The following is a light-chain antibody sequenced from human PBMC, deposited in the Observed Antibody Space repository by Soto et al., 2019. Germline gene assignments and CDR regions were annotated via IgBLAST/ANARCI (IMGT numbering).Light chain of an antibody. Sequence: QSVLTQPASVSGSPGQSITISCTGTSGDVGSYKFVSWYQRYPGKAPKLMIYEGSKRPSGVSDRFSGSKSGNTASLTISGLQAEDEADYFCCSYAGGSNVFGAGTKVTVL. V-gene: IGLV2-23*03. CDR1: SGDVGSYKF. CDR2: EGS. J-gene: IGLJ1*01. CDR3: CSYAGGSNV.